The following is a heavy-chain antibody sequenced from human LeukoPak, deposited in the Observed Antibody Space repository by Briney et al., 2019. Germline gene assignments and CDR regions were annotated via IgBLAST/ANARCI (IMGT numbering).Heavy chain of an antibody. J-gene: IGHJ1*01. V-gene: IGHV1-2*06. Sequence: ASVKVSCKASGYTFTGYYMHWVRQAPGQGLEWMGRINPNSGGTKYSQKFQGRVTITRDTSASTAYMELSSLRSEDTAVYYCARVNYYDSSGYYGDTKEYFQHWGQGTLVTVSS. CDR3: ARVNYYDSSGYYGDTKEYFQH. D-gene: IGHD3-22*01. CDR1: GYTFTGYY. CDR2: INPNSGGT.